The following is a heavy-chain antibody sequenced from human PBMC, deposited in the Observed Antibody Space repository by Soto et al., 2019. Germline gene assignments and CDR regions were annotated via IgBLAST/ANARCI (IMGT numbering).Heavy chain of an antibody. CDR2: ISSSSSTI. CDR1: GFTFSSYS. Sequence: GGSLRLSCAASGFTFSSYSMNWVRQAPGKGLEWVSYISSSSSTIYYADSVKGRFTISRDNAKNSLYLQMNSLRDEDTAVYYCARCGGQQLVHDAFDIWGQGTMVTVSS. D-gene: IGHD6-13*01. CDR3: ARCGGQQLVHDAFDI. V-gene: IGHV3-48*02. J-gene: IGHJ3*02.